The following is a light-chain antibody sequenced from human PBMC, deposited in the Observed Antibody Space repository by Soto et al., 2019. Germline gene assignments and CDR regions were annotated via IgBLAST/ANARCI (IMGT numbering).Light chain of an antibody. CDR3: QEYNDWPLFT. V-gene: IGKV3-15*01. CDR2: GAS. CDR1: QSVSTN. Sequence: EIVMTQSPATLSVSPGDTAILSGRASQSVSTNLAWYQQKPGQAPRLLIYGASTRATDIPARFTGSGSGTEFTLTISSLQSEDFTVYYCQEYNDWPLFTFGPGTRVDFK. J-gene: IGKJ3*01.